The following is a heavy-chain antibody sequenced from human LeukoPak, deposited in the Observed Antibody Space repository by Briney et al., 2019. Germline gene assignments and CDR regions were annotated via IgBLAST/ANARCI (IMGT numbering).Heavy chain of an antibody. CDR2: ISSNGGTT. CDR3: ARVKEKGYCSGGSCYSLYYYYYGMDV. CDR1: GFTFSSYA. D-gene: IGHD2-15*01. V-gene: IGHV3-64*01. Sequence: GGSLRLSCAASGFTFSSYAMHWVRQAPGKGLEYVSAISSNGGTTYYANSVKGRFTISRDNPKNTLYLQMGSLRAEGMAVYYCARVKEKGYCSGGSCYSLYYYYYGMDVWGQGTTVTVSS. J-gene: IGHJ6*02.